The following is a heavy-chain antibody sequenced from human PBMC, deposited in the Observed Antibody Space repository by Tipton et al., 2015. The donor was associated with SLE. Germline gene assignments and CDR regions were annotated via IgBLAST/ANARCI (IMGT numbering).Heavy chain of an antibody. CDR3: ASVTYYYDSSGYYYVFDY. CDR1: GGSFSAYY. J-gene: IGHJ4*02. V-gene: IGHV4-34*01. D-gene: IGHD3-22*01. Sequence: TLSLTCAVYGGSFSAYYWSWIRQPPGKGLEWIGEINHSGSTNYNPSLKSRVTISVDTSKNQFSLKLSSVTAADTAVYYCASVTYYYDSSGYYYVFDYWGQGTLVTVSS. CDR2: INHSGST.